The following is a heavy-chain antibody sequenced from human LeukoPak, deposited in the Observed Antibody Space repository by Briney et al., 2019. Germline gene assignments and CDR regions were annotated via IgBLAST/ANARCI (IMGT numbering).Heavy chain of an antibody. CDR2: ISYDGSNK. CDR1: GFTFSSYA. V-gene: IGHV3-30-3*01. D-gene: IGHD1-26*01. Sequence: GGSLRLSCAASGFTFSSYAMHWVRQAPGKGLEWVAVISYDGSNKYYADSVKGRFTISRDNSKNTLYLQMNSLRAEDTAVYYCARDLGRLPQYAFDIWGQGTMVTVSS. J-gene: IGHJ3*02. CDR3: ARDLGRLPQYAFDI.